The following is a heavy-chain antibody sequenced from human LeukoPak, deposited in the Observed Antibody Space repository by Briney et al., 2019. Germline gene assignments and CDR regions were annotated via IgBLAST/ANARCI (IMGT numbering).Heavy chain of an antibody. D-gene: IGHD6-19*01. CDR1: GFTFSGSA. J-gene: IGHJ5*02. CDR2: ITSKANSYAT. CDR3: AKGRQWLPFDP. V-gene: IGHV3-73*01. Sequence: GGSLRLSCAASGFTFSGSAMHWVRQASGKGLEWVGRITSKANSYATAYAASVKGRFTISRDDSKNTAYLQMNSLRAEDTAVYYCAKGRQWLPFDPWGQGTLVTVSS.